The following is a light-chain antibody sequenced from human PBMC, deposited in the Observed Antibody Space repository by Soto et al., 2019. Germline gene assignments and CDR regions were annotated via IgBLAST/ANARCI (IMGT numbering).Light chain of an antibody. CDR2: DVS. Sequence: IVLTQSPVTLSLSPGERATLSCRASQNISSYLIWYQQKPGQSPRLLMYDVSNRATGIPARFSGSGSGTDFTLTIRSLEPEDLAVYYCQQRSNWPRTFGQGTKVDIK. J-gene: IGKJ1*01. V-gene: IGKV3-11*01. CDR1: QNISSY. CDR3: QQRSNWPRT.